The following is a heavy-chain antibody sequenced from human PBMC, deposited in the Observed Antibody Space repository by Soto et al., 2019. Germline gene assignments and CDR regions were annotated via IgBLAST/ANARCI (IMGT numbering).Heavy chain of an antibody. D-gene: IGHD2-2*01. CDR1: GGTFSSYA. Sequence: GASVKVSCKASGGTFSSYAISWVRQAPGQGLEWKGGIIPIFGTANYAQNFQGRVTITADESTSTAYMELSSLRSEDTAVDYCARHRTIYRKFLEHWGKGTLVTVS. CDR2: IIPIFGTA. CDR3: ARHRTIYRKFLEH. V-gene: IGHV1-69*13. J-gene: IGHJ1*01.